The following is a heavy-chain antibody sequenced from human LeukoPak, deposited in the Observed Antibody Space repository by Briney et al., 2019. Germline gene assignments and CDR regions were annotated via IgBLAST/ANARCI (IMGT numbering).Heavy chain of an antibody. Sequence: SETLSLTCTVSGGSISSSSCYWGWIRQPPGKGLEWIGSIYYSGSTYYNPSLKSRVTISVDTSKNQFSLKLSSVTAADTAVYYCARGLGEFRVTNWFDPWGQGTLVTVSS. J-gene: IGHJ5*02. V-gene: IGHV4-39*01. CDR1: GGSISSSSCY. CDR3: ARGLGEFRVTNWFDP. CDR2: IYYSGST. D-gene: IGHD3-16*01.